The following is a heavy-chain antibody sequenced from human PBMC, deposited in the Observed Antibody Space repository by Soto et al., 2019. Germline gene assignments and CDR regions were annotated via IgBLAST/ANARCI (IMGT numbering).Heavy chain of an antibody. V-gene: IGHV3-13*04. CDR3: VRGGIRSRGFDVFST. J-gene: IGHJ3*01. D-gene: IGHD3-10*01. Sequence: PGGSLRLSCAASGFTFSNYDMYWVRQTSGKGLECVSGIGVAGNTYYPDSVKGRFTISRENAKNSLYLQMNSLRAEDTAVYYCVRGGIRSRGFDVFSTWGQGTVVTVSS. CDR1: GFTFSNYD. CDR2: IGVAGNT.